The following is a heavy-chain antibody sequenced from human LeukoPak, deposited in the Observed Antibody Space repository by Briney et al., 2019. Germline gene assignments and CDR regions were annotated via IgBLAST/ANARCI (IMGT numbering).Heavy chain of an antibody. D-gene: IGHD1-26*01. CDR2: IYYSGST. Sequence: SETLSLTCTVSGGSISSYYWSWIRQPPGKGLEWIGYIYYSGSTSYNPSLKSRVTISVDRSKNQFSLKLSSVTAADTAVYYCARSQWELPFDYWGQGTLVTVSS. J-gene: IGHJ4*02. V-gene: IGHV4-59*12. CDR3: ARSQWELPFDY. CDR1: GGSISSYY.